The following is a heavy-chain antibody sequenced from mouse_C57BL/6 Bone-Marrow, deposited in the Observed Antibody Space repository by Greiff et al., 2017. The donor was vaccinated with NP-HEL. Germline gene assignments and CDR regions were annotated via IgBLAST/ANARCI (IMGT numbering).Heavy chain of an antibody. CDR1: GYSFTDYN. D-gene: IGHD1-1*01. J-gene: IGHJ2*01. CDR2: INPNYGTT. Sequence: VQLQQSGPELVKPGASVKISCKASGYSFTDYNMNWVKQSNGKSLEWIGVINPNYGTTSYNQKFKGKATLTVDQSSSTAYMQLNSLTSEDSAVYYCASSFTTVVATDFDYWGQGTTLTVSS. V-gene: IGHV1-39*01. CDR3: ASSFTTVVATDFDY.